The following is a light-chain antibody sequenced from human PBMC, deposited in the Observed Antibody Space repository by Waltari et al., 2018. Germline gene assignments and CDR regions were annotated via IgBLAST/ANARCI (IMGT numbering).Light chain of an antibody. Sequence: EIVLTQSPVTLSLSPGERATLPCRASQNIQTFLAWYQHRPGQPPRRLIYDAFYRATGIPARFSGSGAGTDFTLSISSLEPEDFAVYFCQQRSDWPPFTFGPGTRVDI. CDR2: DAF. CDR3: QQRSDWPPFT. V-gene: IGKV3-11*01. J-gene: IGKJ3*01. CDR1: QNIQTF.